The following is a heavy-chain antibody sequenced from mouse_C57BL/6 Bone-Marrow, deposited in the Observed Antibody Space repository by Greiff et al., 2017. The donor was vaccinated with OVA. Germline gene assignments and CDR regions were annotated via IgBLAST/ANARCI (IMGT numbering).Heavy chain of an antibody. Sequence: EVQLQQSGPELVKPGASVKISCKASGYTFTDYYMNWVKQSHGKSLEWIGDINPNNGGTSYNQKFKGKATLTVDKSSSTAYMELRSLTSEDSAVYYCANYGNYVGFAYWGQGTLVTVSA. V-gene: IGHV1-26*01. CDR3: ANYGNYVGFAY. J-gene: IGHJ3*01. CDR2: INPNNGGT. D-gene: IGHD2-1*01. CDR1: GYTFTDYY.